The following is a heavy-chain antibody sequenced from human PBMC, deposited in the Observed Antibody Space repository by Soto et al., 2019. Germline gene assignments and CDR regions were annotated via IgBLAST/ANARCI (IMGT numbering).Heavy chain of an antibody. Sequence: QVQLVQSGAEVKRPGSSVKVSCKASGDTFSFYSINWVRQAPGLGLEWMGRVNPILSLSNYAQRFQGRVTMTADKSTSTAYMVISSLRSEDTAIYYCATSYGWGYRAVDYWGQGAQVIVSS. V-gene: IGHV1-69*02. CDR1: GDTFSFYS. D-gene: IGHD3-10*01. CDR2: VNPILSLS. CDR3: ATSYGWGYRAVDY. J-gene: IGHJ4*02.